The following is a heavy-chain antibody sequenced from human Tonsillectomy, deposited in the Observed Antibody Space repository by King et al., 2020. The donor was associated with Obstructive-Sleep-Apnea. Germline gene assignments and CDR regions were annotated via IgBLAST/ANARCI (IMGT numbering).Heavy chain of an antibody. J-gene: IGHJ4*02. Sequence: VQLVESGGGLVQPGGSLRLSCSVSGLTFRYLWMSFVRQSPGKGLEWVANINQDGSEKYYMDSVKGRFTISRDNAKDSLYLQMNSLRVEDTAIYYCARDHYSSLDYWGQGTLVTVSS. CDR3: ARDHYSSLDY. V-gene: IGHV3-7*01. D-gene: IGHD6-13*01. CDR2: INQDGSEK. CDR1: GLTFRYLW.